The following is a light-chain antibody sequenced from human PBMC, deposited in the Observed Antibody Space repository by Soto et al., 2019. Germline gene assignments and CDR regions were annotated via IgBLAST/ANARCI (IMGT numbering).Light chain of an antibody. CDR2: DVT. J-gene: IGLJ1*01. CDR1: STDVGGHNS. V-gene: IGLV2-14*01. CDR3: SSYTSSNTLV. Sequence: QSVLTQPASVSGSPGQSITISCTGTSTDVGGHNSVAWYQHNPGKAPKLMIYDVTNRPSGVSSRFSGSKSGNTASLSISGLQAEDEADYYCSSYTSSNTLVFGTGTKVTVL.